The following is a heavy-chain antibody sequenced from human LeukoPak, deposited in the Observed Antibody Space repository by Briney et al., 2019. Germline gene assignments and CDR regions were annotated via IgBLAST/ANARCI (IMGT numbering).Heavy chain of an antibody. CDR1: GFTFSPHA. J-gene: IGHJ4*02. CDR2: ISSDGSDK. V-gene: IGHV3-30-3*01. Sequence: RSGGSLRLSCAASGFTFSPHAMHWVRQAPGKGLKWVAVISSDGSDKYYADSVQGRFTISRDNSKNTLYLQMNSLRAEDTAVYYCAKGLRGYSYGPDYWGQGTLVTVSS. CDR3: AKGLRGYSYGPDY. D-gene: IGHD5-18*01.